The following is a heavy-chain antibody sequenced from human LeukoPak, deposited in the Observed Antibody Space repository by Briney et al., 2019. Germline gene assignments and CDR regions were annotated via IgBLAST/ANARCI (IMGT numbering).Heavy chain of an antibody. V-gene: IGHV4-4*07. CDR2: IYTSGST. J-gene: IGHJ6*03. CDR3: AREKAMDTPYYYYYMDV. Sequence: PSETLSLTYTVSGGSVSSYYWSWIRQPAGKGLEWIGRIYTSGSTNYNPSLKSRVTMSVDTSKNQFSLKLSSVTAADTAVYYCAREKAMDTPYYYYYMDVWGKGTTVTVSS. CDR1: GGSVSSYY. D-gene: IGHD5-18*01.